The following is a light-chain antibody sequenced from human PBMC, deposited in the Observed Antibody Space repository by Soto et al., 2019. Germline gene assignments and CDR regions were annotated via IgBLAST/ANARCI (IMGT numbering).Light chain of an antibody. CDR3: QQHNNPPMYI. CDR1: QSVLYNSDNKNY. CDR2: WAS. V-gene: IGKV4-1*01. Sequence: DIGMTQSPDSLAVSLGERATINCKSSQSVLYNSDNKNYLAWYQQKPGQPPKLLIYWASTRESGVPDRFSGSGSGTDFALTISSLQAEDVAIYYCQQHNNPPMYIFGQGTKLEIK. J-gene: IGKJ2*01.